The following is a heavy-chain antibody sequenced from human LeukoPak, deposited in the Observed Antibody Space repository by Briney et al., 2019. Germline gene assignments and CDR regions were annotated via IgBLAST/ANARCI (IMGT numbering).Heavy chain of an antibody. CDR2: IYHSGST. J-gene: IGHJ5*02. V-gene: IGHV4-38-2*01. CDR1: GYSISSGYY. Sequence: ASETLSLTCAVSGYSISSGYYWGWIRQPPGKGLEWIGSIYHSGSTYYNPSLKSRVTISVDTSKNQFSLKLSSVTAADTAVYYCARQVYSSSSWFDPWGQGTLVTISS. D-gene: IGHD6-6*01. CDR3: ARQVYSSSSWFDP.